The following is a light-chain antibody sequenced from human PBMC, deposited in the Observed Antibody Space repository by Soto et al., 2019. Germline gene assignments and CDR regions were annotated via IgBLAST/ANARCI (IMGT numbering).Light chain of an antibody. V-gene: IGKV3-20*01. CDR2: GAS. CDR1: QSVKNNY. J-gene: IGKJ1*01. CDR3: QQYGSKPWT. Sequence: EIGLTQSPGTLSLFLGGRATLSCRASQSVKNNYLAWYQQKPGQAPRLLLFGASNRATDISDRFSGSGSGTDFTLTISSLEPEDFAVYYCQQYGSKPWTFGQGTEVEVK.